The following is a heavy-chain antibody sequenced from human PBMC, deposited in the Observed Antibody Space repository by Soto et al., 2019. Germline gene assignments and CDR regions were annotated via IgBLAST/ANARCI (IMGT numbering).Heavy chain of an antibody. Sequence: QVQLVQSGGGLVEPGWSLRLSCAASGFKFPDYHMTWIRQAQGKGLEWISYINSRGTYTTYADSVRGRFTVSRDNAKNSLYLQMDSVTGEDTAVYYCACVAPTIFGAQFHQNLVDVWGQGNMVTVAS. CDR3: ACVAPTIFGAQFHQNLVDV. J-gene: IGHJ6*02. CDR2: INSRGTYT. CDR1: GFKFPDYH. V-gene: IGHV3-11*06. D-gene: IGHD3-3*01.